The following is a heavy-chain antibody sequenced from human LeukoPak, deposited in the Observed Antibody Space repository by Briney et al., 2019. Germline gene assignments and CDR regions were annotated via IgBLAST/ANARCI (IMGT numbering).Heavy chain of an antibody. J-gene: IGHJ6*03. D-gene: IGHD6-6*01. CDR1: GGTFSSYA. CDR2: IIPIFGTA. CDR3: ARGAQLVYYYYMDV. V-gene: IGHV1-69*06. Sequence: SVKVSCKASGGTFSSYAISWVRQAPGQGLEWMGGIIPIFGTANYAQKFQGRVTITADKSTSTAYMELSSLRSEDTAVYYCARGAQLVYYYYMDVWGKGTTVTVSS.